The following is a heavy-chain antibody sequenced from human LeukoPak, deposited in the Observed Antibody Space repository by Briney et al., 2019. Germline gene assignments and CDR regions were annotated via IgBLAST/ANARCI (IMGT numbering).Heavy chain of an antibody. CDR1: GDSISSINW. V-gene: IGHV4-4*02. CDR2: IHHSGKT. Sequence: SETLSLTCAVSGDSISSINWWTWVRLSPEKGLEWIGEIHHSGKTNYNPSLKSRVNISLDKSKNHFSLRVNSVVAADTAIYYCGRAPDTAIPYYYMDVWGKGTTVTVSS. D-gene: IGHD5-18*01. J-gene: IGHJ6*03. CDR3: GRAPDTAIPYYYMDV.